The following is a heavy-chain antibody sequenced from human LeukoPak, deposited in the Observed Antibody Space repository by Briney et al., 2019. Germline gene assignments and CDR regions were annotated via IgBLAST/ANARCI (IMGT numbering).Heavy chain of an antibody. J-gene: IGHJ4*02. D-gene: IGHD4-23*01. V-gene: IGHV4-38-2*02. CDR1: GYSISSGYY. CDR3: AREKNGNEPFDY. Sequence: PSETLSLTCTVSGYSISSGYYWGWIRQPPGKGLEWIGYLYNTRNTYYNPSLKSRVTISVDTSKNQFSLKVSSVTAADTAVYYCAREKNGNEPFDYWGQGTLVTVSS. CDR2: LYNTRNT.